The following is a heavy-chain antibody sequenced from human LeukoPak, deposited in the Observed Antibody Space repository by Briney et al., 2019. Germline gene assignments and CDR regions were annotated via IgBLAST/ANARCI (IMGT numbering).Heavy chain of an antibody. CDR1: GGPISGHY. CDR3: ARHEAQDFDY. Sequence: SETLSLTCTVSGGPISGHYWSWIRQPPGKGLEWIGSIYYSGTTYYSSSLKSRVIISVDTSKNQFSLKLSSVTATDTAVYYCARHEAQDFDYWGQGTLVTVSS. V-gene: IGHV4-59*04. J-gene: IGHJ4*02. CDR2: IYYSGTT.